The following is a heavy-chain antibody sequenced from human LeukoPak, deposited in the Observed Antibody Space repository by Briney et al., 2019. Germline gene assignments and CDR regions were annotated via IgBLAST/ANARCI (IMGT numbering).Heavy chain of an antibody. CDR2: ITGGRST. CDR1: GFTFSNYA. CDR3: ARDELIYCSSTSCYDAFDI. Sequence: GGSLRLSCAASGFTFSNYAMSWVRQAPGKGLEWISGITGGRSTYYADSVKGRFTISRDNSKNTMSLEMNSLRAEDTAVYYCARDELIYCSSTSCYDAFDIWGQGTMVTVSS. V-gene: IGHV3-23*01. D-gene: IGHD2-2*01. J-gene: IGHJ3*02.